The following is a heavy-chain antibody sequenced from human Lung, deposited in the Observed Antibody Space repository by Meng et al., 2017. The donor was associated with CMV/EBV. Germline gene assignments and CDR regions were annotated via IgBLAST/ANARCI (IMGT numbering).Heavy chain of an antibody. CDR1: GYTFTGYY. CDR2: ITPNSGGT. V-gene: IGHV1-2*02. Sequence: ASVKVSCKASGYTFTGYYNHWVRQAPGQGLEWMGWITPNSGGTNYAQKFQGRVTMTRDTSISTAYMELSRLRSDDTAVYYCARGPFYYYGMDVWGQGTTVTVSS. J-gene: IGHJ6*02. CDR3: ARGPFYYYGMDV.